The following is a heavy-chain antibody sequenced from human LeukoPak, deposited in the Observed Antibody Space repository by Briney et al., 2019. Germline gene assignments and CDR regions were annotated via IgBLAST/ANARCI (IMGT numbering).Heavy chain of an antibody. Sequence: ASETLSLTCTMSGDSISNSMSWSWVRQPPGKGLEWVGEKYRSGTTNYNPYLKSRVTISTDNSKNQVSLELNSVTAADTAVYFCARLKDFTGKEYYFFDLWGRGTLVTVSS. V-gene: IGHV4-4*02. D-gene: IGHD2/OR15-2a*01. CDR2: KYRSGTT. CDR1: GDSISNSMS. CDR3: ARLKDFTGKEYYFFDL. J-gene: IGHJ2*01.